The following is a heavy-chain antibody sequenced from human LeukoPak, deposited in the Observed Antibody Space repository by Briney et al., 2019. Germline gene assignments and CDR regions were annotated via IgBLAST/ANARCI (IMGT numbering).Heavy chain of an antibody. D-gene: IGHD5-12*01. CDR3: ARAVWLRPEADYFDY. CDR2: ISSNGGST. V-gene: IGHV3-64*01. J-gene: IGHJ4*02. CDR1: GFTFSSYA. Sequence: GGSLRLSCAASGFTFSSYAMHWVRQAPGKGLEYVSAISSNGGSTYYANSVKGRFTISRDNSKNTLYLQMGSLRSEDTAVYYCARAVWLRPEADYFDYWGQGTLVTVSS.